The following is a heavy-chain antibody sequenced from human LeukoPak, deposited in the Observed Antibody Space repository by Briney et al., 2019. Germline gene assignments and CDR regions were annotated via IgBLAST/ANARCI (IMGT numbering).Heavy chain of an antibody. J-gene: IGHJ4*02. Sequence: ASVKVSGKVSGSALSALALHWVRQAPGKGLEWMGGFDPEDGEILYAQNLQGRVTMTEDTSIDTAYMELRSLRSEDTAVYYCVTEDISTLRAVANYFDYWGQGTLVSVSS. CDR1: GSALSALA. V-gene: IGHV1-24*01. CDR3: VTEDISTLRAVANYFDY. D-gene: IGHD6-19*01. CDR2: FDPEDGEI.